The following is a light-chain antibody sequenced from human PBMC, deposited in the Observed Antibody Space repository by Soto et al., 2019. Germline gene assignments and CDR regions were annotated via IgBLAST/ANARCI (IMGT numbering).Light chain of an antibody. CDR1: SSDVGGYNY. V-gene: IGLV2-8*01. CDR2: EVT. CDR3: SSYAGSNTVV. Sequence: QSALTQPPSASGSPGQSFTISCTGTSSDVGGYNYVSWYQQHPGTAPKLMIYEVTKRPSGVPDRFSGSKSGNTASLTVSGLQAEDEADYYCSSYAGSNTVVFGGGTKLTVL. J-gene: IGLJ2*01.